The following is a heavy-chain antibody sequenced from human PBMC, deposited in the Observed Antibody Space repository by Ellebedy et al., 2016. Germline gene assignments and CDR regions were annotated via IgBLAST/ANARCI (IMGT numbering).Heavy chain of an antibody. CDR3: ARGVSSGWSRAIQY. CDR2: ISFDGGNK. V-gene: IGHV3-30*04. D-gene: IGHD6-19*01. J-gene: IGHJ4*02. CDR1: GFSSSP. Sequence: GGSLRLSCAASGFSSSPMHWVRQAPGKGLEWVGLISFDGGNKYYADFVKGRFTISRDNSKNTLYLQMNSLGVEDTAVYYCARGVSSGWSRAIQYWGQGTLVTVSS.